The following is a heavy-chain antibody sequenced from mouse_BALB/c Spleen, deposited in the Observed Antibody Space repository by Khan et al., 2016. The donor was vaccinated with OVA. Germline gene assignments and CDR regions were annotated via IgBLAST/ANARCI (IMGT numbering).Heavy chain of an antibody. CDR3: TRGEGGNRLAY. CDR2: ISTYYGHA. CDR1: GYTFTDFT. V-gene: IGHV1S137*01. Sequence: QVQLKQSGAELVRPGVSVKISCKGSGYTFTDFTMHWVRQSHAMSLEWIGVISTYYGHATYNQKFKDKATMTVDKSSSTAYMELARLTSEDSAIDCWTRGEGGNRLAYWGQGTLVTVSA. J-gene: IGHJ3*01.